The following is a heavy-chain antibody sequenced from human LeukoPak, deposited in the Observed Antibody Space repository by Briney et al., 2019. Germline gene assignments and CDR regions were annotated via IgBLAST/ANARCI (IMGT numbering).Heavy chain of an antibody. CDR1: GGSISSYY. Sequence: SETLSLTCTVSGGSISSYYWSWIRQPPGKGLEWIGYIYYSGSTNYNPSLKSRVTISVDTSKNQFSLKLSSVTAADTAVYYCARVARLWGGDYYYGMDVRGQGTTVTVSS. CDR2: IYYSGST. J-gene: IGHJ6*02. CDR3: ARVARLWGGDYYYGMDV. V-gene: IGHV4-59*08. D-gene: IGHD5-18*01.